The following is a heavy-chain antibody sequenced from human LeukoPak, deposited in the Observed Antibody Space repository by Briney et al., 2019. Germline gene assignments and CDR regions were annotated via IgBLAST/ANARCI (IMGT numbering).Heavy chain of an antibody. CDR2: IRYDGSNK. CDR3: AKDYCSSTSCYSGWFDP. CDR1: GFTLSSYG. V-gene: IGHV3-30*02. J-gene: IGHJ5*02. Sequence: GGSLRLSCAASGFTLSSYGMHWVRQAPGKGLEWVAFIRYDGSNKYYADSVKGRFTISRDNSKNTLYLQMNSLRAEDTAVYYCAKDYCSSTSCYSGWFDPWGQGTLVTVSS. D-gene: IGHD2-2*01.